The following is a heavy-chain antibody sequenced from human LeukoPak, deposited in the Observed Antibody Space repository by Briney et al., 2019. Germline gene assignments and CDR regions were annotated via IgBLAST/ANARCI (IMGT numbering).Heavy chain of an antibody. CDR3: ARDGRGGSQDY. V-gene: IGHV3-7*01. D-gene: IGHD1-26*01. CDR1: GFTFSTYW. J-gene: IGHJ4*02. CDR2: INEDAGKK. Sequence: GGSLRLSCAASGFTFSTYWMSWVRQAPGKGLEWVANINEDAGKKHYVDSVKGRFTISRDNAKNSLYLQMNSLRAEDTAVYYCARDGRGGSQDYWGQGTLLTVSS.